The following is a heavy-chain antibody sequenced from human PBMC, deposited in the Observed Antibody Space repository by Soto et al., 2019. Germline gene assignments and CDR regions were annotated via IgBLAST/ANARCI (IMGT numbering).Heavy chain of an antibody. D-gene: IGHD6-13*01. J-gene: IGHJ6*02. CDR2: IYYSGST. Sequence: QLQLQESGPGLVKPSETLSLTCTVSGGSISSSSYYWGWIRQPPGKGLEWIGSIYYSGSTYYNPSLKSRVTITVDTSKNQFALKLSSVTAADTAVYYCASQPLVHYYYGMDVWGQGTTVTVSS. V-gene: IGHV4-39*01. CDR3: ASQPLVHYYYGMDV. CDR1: GGSISSSSYY.